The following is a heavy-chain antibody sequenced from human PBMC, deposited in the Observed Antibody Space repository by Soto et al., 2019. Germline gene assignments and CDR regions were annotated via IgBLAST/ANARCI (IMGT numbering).Heavy chain of an antibody. Sequence: SETLSLTCAVSGGSISSSNWWSWVRQPPGKGLEWIGEIYHSGSTNYNPSLKSRVTISVDKSKNQFSLKLSSVTAADTAVYYCARDSRILYSFAYFDYWGQGTLVTVSS. D-gene: IGHD2-8*01. CDR2: IYHSGST. CDR3: ARDSRILYSFAYFDY. V-gene: IGHV4-4*02. J-gene: IGHJ4*02. CDR1: GGSISSSNW.